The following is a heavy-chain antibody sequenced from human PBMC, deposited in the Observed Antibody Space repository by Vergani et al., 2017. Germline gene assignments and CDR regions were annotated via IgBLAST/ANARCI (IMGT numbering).Heavy chain of an antibody. D-gene: IGHD5-18*01. Sequence: EVQLVESGGGLVPPGRSLRLSCAASGLSFGDYAMTRVRQAPGKGLEWVAFIRNKAYGGTTEYAASVKGRFTISRDDSKRLAYLQLSGLKTEDTAVYFCSRGRGYSFGYSDYWGQGTLVTVSS. CDR2: IRNKAYGGTT. V-gene: IGHV3-49*04. CDR3: SRGRGYSFGYSDY. J-gene: IGHJ4*02. CDR1: GLSFGDYA.